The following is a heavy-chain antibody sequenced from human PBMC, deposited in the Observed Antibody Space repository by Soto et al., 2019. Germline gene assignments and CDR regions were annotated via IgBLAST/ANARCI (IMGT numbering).Heavy chain of an antibody. CDR2: INHSGST. J-gene: IGHJ3*02. D-gene: IGHD5-12*01. CDR3: ARGGDGYNYGDAFDI. CDR1: GGSFSGYY. Sequence: SETLSLTCAVYGGSFSGYYLSWIRQPPGKGLEWIGEINHSGSTNYNPSLKSRVTISVDTSKNQFSLKLSSVTAADTAVYYCARGGDGYNYGDAFDIWGQGTMVTVSS. V-gene: IGHV4-34*01.